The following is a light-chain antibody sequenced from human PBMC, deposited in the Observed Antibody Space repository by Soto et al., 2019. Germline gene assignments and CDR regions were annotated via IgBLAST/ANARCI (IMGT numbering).Light chain of an antibody. V-gene: IGKV1-5*01. J-gene: IGKJ1*01. CDR3: LQHNSYPRP. CDR2: AAS. Sequence: DIQMTQSPSTLSASVGDTVTVTCRASQSVSGWLAWYQQKPGKAPKRLIYAASSLQSGVPSRFSGSGSGTEFTLTISSLQPEDFATYYCLQHNSYPRPFGQGTKVDIK. CDR1: QSVSGW.